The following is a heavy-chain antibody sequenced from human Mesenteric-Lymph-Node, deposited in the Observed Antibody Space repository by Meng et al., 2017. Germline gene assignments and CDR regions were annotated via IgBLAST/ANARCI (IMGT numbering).Heavy chain of an antibody. CDR2: IYTSGST. CDR3: AREDIVVVPAATDAFDI. J-gene: IGHJ3*02. V-gene: IGHV4-61*02. D-gene: IGHD2-2*01. CDR1: GGSISSSSYY. Sequence: LRLSCTVSGGSISSSSYYWGWIRQPAGKGLEWIGRIYTSGSTNYNPSLKSRVTISVDTSKNQFSLKLSSVTAADTAVYYCAREDIVVVPAATDAFDIWGQGTMVTVSS.